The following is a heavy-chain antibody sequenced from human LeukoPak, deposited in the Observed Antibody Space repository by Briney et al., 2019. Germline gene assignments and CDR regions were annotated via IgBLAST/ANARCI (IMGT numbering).Heavy chain of an antibody. CDR2: ISAYKGNT. CDR1: GYTFTVYG. V-gene: IGHV1-18*01. D-gene: IGHD3-10*01. Sequence: ASVKVSCKASGYTFTVYGISWVRQAPGQGLEWMGWISAYKGNTNYAQKLQCKATITTDTSTSTAPMELRSMRSDDTAVYYCARDQYRFGELSPYYYGMDVWGQGTTVTVSS. J-gene: IGHJ6*02. CDR3: ARDQYRFGELSPYYYGMDV.